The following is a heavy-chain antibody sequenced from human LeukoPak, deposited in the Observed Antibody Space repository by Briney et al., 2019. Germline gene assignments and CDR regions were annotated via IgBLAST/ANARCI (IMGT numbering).Heavy chain of an antibody. CDR2: ISSSSSTI. V-gene: IGHV3-48*01. CDR3: ARDGRYSGSFDN. CDR1: GYTFSSYN. J-gene: IGHJ4*02. D-gene: IGHD1-26*01. Sequence: GGSLRLSCAASGYTFSSYNMNWVRQAPGKGLEWVSYISSSSSTIYYADSVQGRFTISRDNAKNSLYLQMNSLRAEDTAVYYRARDGRYSGSFDNWGQGTLVTVSS.